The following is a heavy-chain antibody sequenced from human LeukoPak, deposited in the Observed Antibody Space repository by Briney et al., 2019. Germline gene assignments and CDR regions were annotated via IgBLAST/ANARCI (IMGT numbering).Heavy chain of an antibody. V-gene: IGHV4-34*01. CDR3: TRMTRGHDY. D-gene: IGHD4-11*01. CDR1: GVSFDDYY. Sequence: SETLSLTRAVSGVSFDDYYWSWVRQTPGKGLEWIGEINHSGYTNDNPSLKSRVTLSIDTSRKQFSHHLRSVTVADAGIYFCTRMTRGHDYWGQGTQVTVSS. CDR2: INHSGYT. J-gene: IGHJ4*02.